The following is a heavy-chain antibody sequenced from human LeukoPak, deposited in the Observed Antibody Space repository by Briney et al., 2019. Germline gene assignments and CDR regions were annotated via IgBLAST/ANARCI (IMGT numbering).Heavy chain of an antibody. V-gene: IGHV3-23*01. CDR1: GLTFGNYA. CDR2: LSGSGTIM. CDR3: AKEATASYRISALDV. D-gene: IGHD1-14*01. J-gene: IGHJ3*01. Sequence: GGSLRLSCVGSGLTFGNYAMSWVRQGPGKGLEWASSLSGSGTIMNYAASVKGRFTISRDNSKSTLYLQLNNLGAEDTALYYCAKEATASYRISALDVWGHGTMVIVSS.